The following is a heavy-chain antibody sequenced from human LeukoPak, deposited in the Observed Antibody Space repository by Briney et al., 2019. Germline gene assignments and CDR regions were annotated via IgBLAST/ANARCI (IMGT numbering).Heavy chain of an antibody. Sequence: SETLSLTCTVSGGSISSSSYYWGWIRQPPGKGLEWIGSIYYSGSTYYNPSLKSRVTISVDTSKNQFSLKLSSVTAADTAVYYCARPFIVGATTVDQPTHFDIWGQGTMVTVSS. CDR2: IYYSGST. CDR3: ARPFIVGATTVDQPTHFDI. D-gene: IGHD1-26*01. J-gene: IGHJ3*02. V-gene: IGHV4-39*01. CDR1: GGSISSSSYY.